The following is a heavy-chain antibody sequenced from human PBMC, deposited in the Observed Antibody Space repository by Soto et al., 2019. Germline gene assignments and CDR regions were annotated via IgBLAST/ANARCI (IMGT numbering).Heavy chain of an antibody. CDR2: INPSGGST. CDR1: GYTFTSYY. J-gene: IGHJ6*02. V-gene: IGHV1-46*03. Sequence: GASVKVSCKASGYTFTSYYMHWVRQAPGQGLEWMGIINPSGGSTSYAQKFQGRVTMTRDTSTSTVYMELSSLRSEDTAVYYCARAIIVATDYYYGMDVWGQGTTVTV. CDR3: ARAIIVATDYYYGMDV. D-gene: IGHD5-12*01.